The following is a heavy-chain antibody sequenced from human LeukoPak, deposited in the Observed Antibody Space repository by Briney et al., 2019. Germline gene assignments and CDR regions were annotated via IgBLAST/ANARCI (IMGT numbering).Heavy chain of an antibody. Sequence: GGSLRLSCAASGFTFSSYSMNWVRQAPGKGLEWVSSISSSSSYIYYADSVKGRFTISRDNAKNSLYLQMNSLRAEDTAVYYCARVGYYDISTGYPMPLDYWGQGTLVTVSS. CDR1: GFTFSSYS. CDR3: ARVGYYDISTGYPMPLDY. V-gene: IGHV3-21*04. D-gene: IGHD3-9*01. CDR2: ISSSSSYI. J-gene: IGHJ4*02.